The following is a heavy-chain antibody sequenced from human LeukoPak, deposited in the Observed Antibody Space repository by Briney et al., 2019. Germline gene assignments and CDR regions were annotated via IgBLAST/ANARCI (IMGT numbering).Heavy chain of an antibody. CDR2: VSHGRNT. Sequence: SETLSLTCAVSSGSFSGYYWSWVRQPPGGGLAWIGEVSHGRNTNYHPSLKSRVTLSLDTSKNQFSLKLTSVTAADTAVYYCARGSPRDYDGSGYYHGLDPWGQGTLVAVSS. CDR3: ARGSPRDYDGSGYYHGLDP. CDR1: SGSFSGYY. V-gene: IGHV4-34*01. J-gene: IGHJ5*02. D-gene: IGHD3-22*01.